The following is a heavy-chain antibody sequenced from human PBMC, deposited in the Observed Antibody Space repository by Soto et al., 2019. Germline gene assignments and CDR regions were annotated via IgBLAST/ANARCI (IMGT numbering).Heavy chain of an antibody. CDR2: FYLGDFDT. Sequence: GESLKISCKGSGYSFTSYWIGWVRQMPGKGLERMWFFYLGDFDTRYSPSFQGQVTFSADKSISTAYLQWSSLKASDTAMYYCARLWYYYDSSGYSLADNWFDPWGQGTLVTVSS. V-gene: IGHV5-51*01. D-gene: IGHD3-22*01. CDR1: GYSFTSYW. CDR3: ARLWYYYDSSGYSLADNWFDP. J-gene: IGHJ5*02.